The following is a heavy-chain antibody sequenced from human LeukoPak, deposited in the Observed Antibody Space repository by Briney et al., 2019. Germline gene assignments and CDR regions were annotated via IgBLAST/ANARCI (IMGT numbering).Heavy chain of an antibody. J-gene: IGHJ4*02. V-gene: IGHV4-59*01. D-gene: IGHD1-26*01. CDR1: GVSISSYY. Sequence: PSETLSLTCTVSGVSISSYYWSWIRQPPGKGLEWIGYIYYSGSTNYNPSLKSRVTISVDTSKNQFSLKLSSVTAADTAVYYCARSSGSRYYIDYWGQGTLVTVSS. CDR2: IYYSGST. CDR3: ARSSGSRYYIDY.